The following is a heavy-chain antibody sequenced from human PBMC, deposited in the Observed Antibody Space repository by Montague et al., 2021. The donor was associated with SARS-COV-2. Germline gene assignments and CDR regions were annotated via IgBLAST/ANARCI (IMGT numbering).Heavy chain of an antibody. V-gene: IGHV3-30*04. Sequence: SLRLSCAASGFDFSTFAMHWLRQTPGKGLEWAAVISSDPSDKFYADSVMGRFTISRDNSKNTVYLQMDSLRPEDTAVYYCARDDNLGNYRSNDHYIHGFDQWGQGTLVTVSS. CDR2: ISSDPSDK. CDR1: GFDFSTFA. J-gene: IGHJ4*02. D-gene: IGHD6-19*01. CDR3: ARDDNLGNYRSNDHYIHGFDQ.